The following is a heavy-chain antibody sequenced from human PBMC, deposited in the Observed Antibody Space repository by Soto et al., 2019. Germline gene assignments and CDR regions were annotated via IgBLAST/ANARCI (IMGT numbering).Heavy chain of an antibody. CDR1: GGSFSGYY. CDR3: ARGPALSSSYLYYFDY. V-gene: IGHV4-34*01. D-gene: IGHD6-13*01. J-gene: IGHJ4*02. CDR2: INHSGST. Sequence: SETLSLTCAVYGGSFSGYYWSWIRQPPGKGLEWIGEINHSGSTNYNPSLKSRVTISVDTSKNQFSLKLSSVTAADTAVYYCARGPALSSSYLYYFDYRGQGTLVTVSS.